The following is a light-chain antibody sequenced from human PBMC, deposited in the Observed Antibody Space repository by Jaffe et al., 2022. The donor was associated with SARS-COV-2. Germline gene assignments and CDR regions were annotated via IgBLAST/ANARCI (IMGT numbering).Light chain of an antibody. CDR1: QSVSSSY. V-gene: IGKV3-20*01. CDR3: QLPSHT. J-gene: IGKJ2*01. CDR2: GAS. Sequence: VLTQSPGTLSLSPGERATLSCRASQSVSSSYLAWYQQKPGQAPRLLIYGASNRATGVPDRFSGSGSGTDFTLTINRLEPEDFAVYYCQLPSHTFGQGTRLEIK.